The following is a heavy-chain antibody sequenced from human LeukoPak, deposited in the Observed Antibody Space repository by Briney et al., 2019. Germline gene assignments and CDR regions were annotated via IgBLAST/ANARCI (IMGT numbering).Heavy chain of an antibody. J-gene: IGHJ4*02. V-gene: IGHV4-34*01. CDR2: INHSGST. CDR1: GGSFSGYY. Sequence: SETLSLTCAVYGGSFSGYYWSWIRQPPGKGLEWIGEINHSGSTNYNPSLKSRVTISVDTSKNQFSLKLSSVTAADTAVYYCARGVPLDYWGQGTLVTVSS. D-gene: IGHD4/OR15-4a*01. CDR3: ARGVPLDY.